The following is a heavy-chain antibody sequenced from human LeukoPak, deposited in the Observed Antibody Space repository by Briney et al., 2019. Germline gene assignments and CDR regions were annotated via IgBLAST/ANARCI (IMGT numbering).Heavy chain of an antibody. CDR2: MNRDGSEK. J-gene: IGHJ4*02. CDR3: ARRREEWLYLYY. Sequence: PGGSLRISWATSGCTVAAYGMSWVRQAPGKGLEYVATMNRDGSEKYYVDSVKGRFTISRDNSKNSLYLQMDSLRAEDTAVYYCARRREEWLYLYYWAQGALVTVAS. CDR1: GCTVAAYG. V-gene: IGHV3-7*05. D-gene: IGHD3-3*01.